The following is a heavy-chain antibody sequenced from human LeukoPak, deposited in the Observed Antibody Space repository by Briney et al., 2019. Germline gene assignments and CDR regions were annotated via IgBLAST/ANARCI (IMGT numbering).Heavy chain of an antibody. J-gene: IGHJ4*02. Sequence: PGGSLRLSCAASGFTVSSNYMSWVRQAPGKGLEWVSVIYRGGSAYYADSVKGRFTISRDNSKNTLYLQMNSLRAEDTAVYYCAKAVIAAAPYYFDYWGQGTLVTVSS. CDR3: AKAVIAAAPYYFDY. CDR2: IYRGGSA. V-gene: IGHV3-53*01. CDR1: GFTVSSNY. D-gene: IGHD6-13*01.